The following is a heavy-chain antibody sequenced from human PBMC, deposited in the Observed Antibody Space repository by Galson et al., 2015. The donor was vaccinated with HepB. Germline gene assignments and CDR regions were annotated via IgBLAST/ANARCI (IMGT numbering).Heavy chain of an antibody. CDR3: ATEVGLDPDY. V-gene: IGHV3-23*01. D-gene: IGHD1-26*01. J-gene: IGHJ4*02. CDR1: TFTIGNYA. CDR2: IISSGGST. Sequence: SLRLSCAASTFTIGNYAMNWVRQAPGKGLEWVSTIISSGGSTYYADSVKGRFTISRDNSKNTVYLQMSSLRVEDTAVYYCATEVGLDPDYWGQGTLVTVSS.